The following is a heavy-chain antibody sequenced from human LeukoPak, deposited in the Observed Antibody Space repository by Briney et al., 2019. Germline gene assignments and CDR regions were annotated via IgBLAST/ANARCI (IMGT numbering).Heavy chain of an antibody. CDR1: GGSITGYY. CDR2: IYYTGNT. V-gene: IGHV4-59*08. Sequence: SETLSLTCSVSGGSITGYYGSWIRQPPRRRLEWIGYIYYTGNTTYNRSLKSRVTISIDRSKNLFSLKLPSVTVADTAAYFCARHPGVSFDSWGQGTLVTVSS. D-gene: IGHD7-27*01. J-gene: IGHJ4*02. CDR3: ARHPGVSFDS.